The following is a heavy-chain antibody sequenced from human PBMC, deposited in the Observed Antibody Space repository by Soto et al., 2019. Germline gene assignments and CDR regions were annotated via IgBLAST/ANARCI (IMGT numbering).Heavy chain of an antibody. CDR3: ARDGSGYASFDY. J-gene: IGHJ4*02. Sequence: QVQLQESGPGLVKPSQTLSLTCNVSGGSISSGDYYWSWIRQHPGKGLEWIGYIYYSGSAYYNPSLKSRVTISVDPSKNQFSLKLSSVTAADTAVYYCARDGSGYASFDYWGQGTLVTVSS. CDR1: GGSISSGDYY. CDR2: IYYSGSA. D-gene: IGHD5-12*01. V-gene: IGHV4-31*03.